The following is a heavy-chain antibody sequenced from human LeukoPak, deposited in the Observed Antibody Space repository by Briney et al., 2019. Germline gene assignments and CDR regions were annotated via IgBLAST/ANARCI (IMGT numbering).Heavy chain of an antibody. CDR2: ISSSGTPI. D-gene: IGHD3-10*01. Sequence: GGSLRLSCAASGFTFSSYEMIWVRQAPGKGLEWVSFISSSGTPISYADFVKGRFTISRDDAKNSLYLQMNSLRAEDTAVYYCARSWFYYGSGIDYWGQGTLVIVSS. CDR1: GFTFSSYE. J-gene: IGHJ4*02. CDR3: ARSWFYYGSGIDY. V-gene: IGHV3-48*03.